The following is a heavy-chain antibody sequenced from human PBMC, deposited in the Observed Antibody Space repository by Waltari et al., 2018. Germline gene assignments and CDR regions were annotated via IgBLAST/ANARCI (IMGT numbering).Heavy chain of an antibody. J-gene: IGHJ5*02. CDR1: SGSISGYY. CDR2: IGGGSGNT. CDR3: ARGGIVVVIGPKNRFDV. Sequence: QVQLQESGPGLVKPSETLSLTCAVSSGSISGYYWSWIRQPPGKGLEWIGCIGGGSGNTEYNPSLKSRVTISRDTSKNQFSLKLSSVTAADTAVYYCARGGIVVVIGPKNRFDVWGPGVLVTVSS. D-gene: IGHD3-22*01. V-gene: IGHV4-59*12.